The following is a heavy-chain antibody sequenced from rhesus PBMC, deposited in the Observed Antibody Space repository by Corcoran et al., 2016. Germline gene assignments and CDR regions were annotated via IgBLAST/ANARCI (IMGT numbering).Heavy chain of an antibody. J-gene: IGHJ6*01. CDR2: ISGSVGST. CDR1: GGSISRNY. CDR3: ASGLNYGAPNFGLDS. D-gene: IGHD1-26*01. V-gene: IGHV4-173*01. Sequence: QLQLQESGPGLVKPSATLSLTCAVSGGSISRNYCSWIRQPPGKGLEWIGRISGSVGSTDYNPSLKSRVTISTDTSKNQFSLNLTSVTAADTAVYYCASGLNYGAPNFGLDSWGQGVVVTVSS.